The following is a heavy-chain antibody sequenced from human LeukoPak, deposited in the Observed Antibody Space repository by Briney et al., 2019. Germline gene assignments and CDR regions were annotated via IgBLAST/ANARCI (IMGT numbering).Heavy chain of an antibody. Sequence: SETLSLTCTVSGGSISSSYWNWIRQPAGKGLEWFGRISASGSTNFNTSLKSRVTMSVDVSKNQFPLTLSSVTAADTAVYYRAREPSSSSRWFDPWGQGTRVTVSS. J-gene: IGHJ5*02. D-gene: IGHD6-13*01. V-gene: IGHV4-4*07. CDR3: AREPSSSSRWFDP. CDR2: ISASGST. CDR1: GGSISSSY.